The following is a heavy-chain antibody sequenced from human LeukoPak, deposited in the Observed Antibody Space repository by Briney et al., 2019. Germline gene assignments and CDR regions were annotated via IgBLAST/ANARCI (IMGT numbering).Heavy chain of an antibody. CDR2: ISAYNGNT. V-gene: IGHV1-18*01. CDR1: GYTFTSYG. CDR3: ARGPRYDFWSGYYWGYFDY. J-gene: IGHJ4*02. D-gene: IGHD3-3*01. Sequence: ASVKVSCKASGYTFTSYGISWVRQAPGQGLEWMGWISAYNGNTNYAQKLQGRVTMTTDTSTSTAYMELRSLRSDDTAVYYCARGPRYDFWSGYYWGYFDYWGQGTLVTVSS.